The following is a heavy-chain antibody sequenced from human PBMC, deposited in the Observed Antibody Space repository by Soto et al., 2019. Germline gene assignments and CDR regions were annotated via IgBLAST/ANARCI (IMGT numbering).Heavy chain of an antibody. CDR2: ISGSGGST. Sequence: PGGSLRLSCAASGFTFCSHAMGWLRQAPGTGPEWVSVISGSGGSTYYADSVKGRFTISRDNSKNTLYLQMNSLRAEDTAVYYCATDFLLRFLEWLNSYYMDVWGKGTTVTVSS. CDR3: ATDFLLRFLEWLNSYYMDV. CDR1: GFTFCSHA. J-gene: IGHJ6*03. D-gene: IGHD3-3*01. V-gene: IGHV3-23*01.